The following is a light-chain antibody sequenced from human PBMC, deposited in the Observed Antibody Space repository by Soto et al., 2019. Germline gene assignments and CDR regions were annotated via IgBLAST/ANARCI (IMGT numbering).Light chain of an antibody. Sequence: QSVLTQPPSASGTPGQRVTISCSGSSSNIGGNTINWYQQLPGTAPKLLIYSNNQRPSGVPERFSGSKSGTSASLAISGLQSEDEADYYCATWDDSLNGPVFGGGTKITVL. CDR2: SNN. CDR1: SSNIGGNT. J-gene: IGLJ2*01. CDR3: ATWDDSLNGPV. V-gene: IGLV1-44*01.